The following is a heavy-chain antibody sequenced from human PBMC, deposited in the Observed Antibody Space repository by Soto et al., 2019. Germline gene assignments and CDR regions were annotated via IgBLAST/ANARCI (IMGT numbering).Heavy chain of an antibody. J-gene: IGHJ6*02. D-gene: IGHD2-2*01. CDR2: ISAYNGNS. CDR3: ARIADCSTTSCSFPSMFHIRGYYYYYGLDV. CDR1: GYTFTSYG. V-gene: IGHV1-18*01. Sequence: ASVKVSCKASGYTFTSYGISWVRQAPGQGLEWVGWISAYNGNSNYAQKYHGRVTMTTDTSTNTAYMEMSSLRSDDTALYYCARIADCSTTSCSFPSMFHIRGYYYYYGLDVWGQGTTVTVSS.